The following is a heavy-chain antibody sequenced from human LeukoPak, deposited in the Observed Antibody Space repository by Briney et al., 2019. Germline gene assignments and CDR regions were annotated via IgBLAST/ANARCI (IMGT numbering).Heavy chain of an antibody. V-gene: IGHV4-4*02. Sequence: MTSETLSLTCAVSGGSISSSNWWSWVRQPPGKGLEWIGEIYHSGSTNYNPSLKSRVTISVDKSKNQFSLKLSSVTAADTAVYYCARVQDSGSATLDYWGQGTLVTVSS. CDR3: ARVQDSGSATLDY. J-gene: IGHJ4*02. D-gene: IGHD1-26*01. CDR1: GGSISSSNW. CDR2: IYHSGST.